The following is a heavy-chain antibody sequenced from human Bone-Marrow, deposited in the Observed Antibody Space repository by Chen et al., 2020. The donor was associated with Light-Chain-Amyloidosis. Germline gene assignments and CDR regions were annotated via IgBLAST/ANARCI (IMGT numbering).Heavy chain of an antibody. J-gene: IGHJ4*02. D-gene: IGHD6-19*01. CDR1: GLSFSDKY. Sequence: QVQLVESGGGLAKPGGSLRLSCAASGLSFSDKYMTWIRQTAGKGLEWVAYIDSRSTYRNYADSAKGRFTISRDNAKNSLYLQMNCLRVEDTGVYYCARGWDSGWSYFDNWGQGTLVTVSS. CDR2: IDSRSTYR. CDR3: ARGWDSGWSYFDN. V-gene: IGHV3-11*06.